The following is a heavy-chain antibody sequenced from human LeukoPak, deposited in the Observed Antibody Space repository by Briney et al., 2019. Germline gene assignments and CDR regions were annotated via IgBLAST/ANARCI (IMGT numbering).Heavy chain of an antibody. Sequence: PGGSLRLSCAASGFTFNDHAMHWVRQAPGKGLEWVSGINWNNGHISYADSVKGRFTISRDNDKKSLYLQMNSLRAEDTALYYCAKDRSGYYRYFEHWGQGTLVTVSS. V-gene: IGHV3-9*01. CDR2: INWNNGHI. J-gene: IGHJ1*01. CDR3: AKDRSGYYRYFEH. D-gene: IGHD3-22*01. CDR1: GFTFNDHA.